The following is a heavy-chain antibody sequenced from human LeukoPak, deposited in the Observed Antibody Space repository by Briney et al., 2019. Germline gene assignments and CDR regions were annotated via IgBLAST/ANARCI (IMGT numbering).Heavy chain of an antibody. CDR1: GDSVSSNSAA. Sequence: SQTLSLTCAISGDSVSSNSAAWNWLRQSPSRGLEWLGRTYYRSKCYNDYAVSVKSRITINPDTSKNQFSLQLNSVTPEDTAVYYCARAQDYYGSGSYYNFDYWGQGTLVTVSS. CDR3: ARAQDYYGSGSYYNFDY. D-gene: IGHD3-10*01. V-gene: IGHV6-1*01. J-gene: IGHJ4*02. CDR2: TYYRSKCYN.